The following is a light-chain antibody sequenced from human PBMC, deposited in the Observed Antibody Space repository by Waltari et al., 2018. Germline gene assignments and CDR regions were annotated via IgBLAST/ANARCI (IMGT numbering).Light chain of an antibody. V-gene: IGKV4-1*01. CDR1: QSVFYRSDNKNS. Sequence: DIVMTQSPDSLPVSLGERATIDCKSSQSVFYRSDNKNSLAWYQHKPGQPPKLLFYWASTRESGVPDRFSASGSGTDFTLTINNLQAEDVAVYYCQQYYRSRTFGQGTKVEIK. J-gene: IGKJ1*01. CDR2: WAS. CDR3: QQYYRSRT.